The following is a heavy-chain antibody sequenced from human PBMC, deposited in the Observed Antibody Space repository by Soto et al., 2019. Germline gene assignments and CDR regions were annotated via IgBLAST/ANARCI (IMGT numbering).Heavy chain of an antibody. CDR2: INHSGST. V-gene: IGHV4-34*01. Sequence: PSETLSLTCAVYGGSFSGYYWSWIRQPPGKGLEWIGEINHSGSTNYNPSLKSRVTISVDTSKNQFSLKLSSVTAADTAVYYCARHRIAVVTDYYYYYGMDVWGQGTTVTVSS. J-gene: IGHJ6*02. CDR1: GGSFSGYY. CDR3: ARHRIAVVTDYYYYYGMDV. D-gene: IGHD2-21*02.